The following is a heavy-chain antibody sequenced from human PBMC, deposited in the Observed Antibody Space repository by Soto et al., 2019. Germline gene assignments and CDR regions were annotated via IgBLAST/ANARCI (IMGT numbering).Heavy chain of an antibody. CDR2: IIPIFGTA. Sequence: QVQLVQSGAEVKKPGSSVKVSCKASGGTFSSYAISWVRQAPGQGLEWMGGIIPIFGTANYAQKFQGRVTIXGDESTSTDYMELRSLRSEDTAVSYCARDPEPGGDPWGQGTLGTVSS. CDR1: GGTFSSYA. D-gene: IGHD3-16*01. CDR3: ARDPEPGGDP. V-gene: IGHV1-69*12. J-gene: IGHJ5*02.